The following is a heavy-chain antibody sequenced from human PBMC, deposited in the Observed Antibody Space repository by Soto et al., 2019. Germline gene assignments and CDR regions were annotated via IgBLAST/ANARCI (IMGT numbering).Heavy chain of an antibody. CDR3: ARGRGYSYGYLSYYYGMDV. J-gene: IGHJ6*02. CDR2: INHSGST. V-gene: IGHV4-34*01. CDR1: GGSFSGYY. D-gene: IGHD5-18*01. Sequence: PSEPLSLTCAVSGGSFSGYYWSWIRQPPGKGLEWIGEINHSGSTNYNPSLKSRVTISVDTSKNQFSLKLSSVTAADTAVYYCARGRGYSYGYLSYYYGMDVWGQGSTVTVAS.